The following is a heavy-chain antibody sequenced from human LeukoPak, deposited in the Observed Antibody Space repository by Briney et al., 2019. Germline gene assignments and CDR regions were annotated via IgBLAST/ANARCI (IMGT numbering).Heavy chain of an antibody. CDR3: ARDPGPSAYCGGDCSSFDY. J-gene: IGHJ4*02. Sequence: ASVKVSCKASGYTFTSYGISWVRQAPGQGLEWMGWISAYNGNTNYAQKLQGRVTMTTDTSTSTAYMELRSLRSDDTAVYYCARDPGPSAYCGGDCSSFDYWGQGTLVTVSS. CDR1: GYTFTSYG. D-gene: IGHD2-21*02. CDR2: ISAYNGNT. V-gene: IGHV1-18*01.